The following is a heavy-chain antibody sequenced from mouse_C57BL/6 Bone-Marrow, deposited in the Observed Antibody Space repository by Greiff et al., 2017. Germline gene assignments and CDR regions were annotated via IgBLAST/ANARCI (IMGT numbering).Heavy chain of an antibody. Sequence: QVQLQQSGAELMKPGASVKLSCKATGYTFTGYWIEWVKQRPGHGLEWIGEILPGSGSTNYNEKFKGKATFTADTSSNTAYMQLSSLTTEDSAIYYCARSGYDYYEDYYAMDYWCQGTSVTVSS. CDR1: GYTFTGYW. CDR2: ILPGSGST. CDR3: ARSGYDYYEDYYAMDY. D-gene: IGHD2-4*01. V-gene: IGHV1-9*01. J-gene: IGHJ4*01.